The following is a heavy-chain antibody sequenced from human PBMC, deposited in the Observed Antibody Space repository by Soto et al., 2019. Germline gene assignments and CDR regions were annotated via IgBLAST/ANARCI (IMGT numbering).Heavy chain of an antibody. Sequence: QVQLVESGGGVVQPGRSLRLACAASGFTFSSYGMHWVRQAPGKGLEWVAVIWYDGSNKYYADSVKGRFTISRDKSKTPLYLQMNSLRAEDTAVYYCARWGIAAGDAWGQGALVTASS. D-gene: IGHD6-13*01. J-gene: IGHJ5*02. CDR2: IWYDGSNK. CDR1: GFTFSSYG. V-gene: IGHV3-33*01. CDR3: ARWGIAAGDA.